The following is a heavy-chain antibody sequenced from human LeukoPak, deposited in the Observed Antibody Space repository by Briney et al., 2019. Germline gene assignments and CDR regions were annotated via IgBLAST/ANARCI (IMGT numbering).Heavy chain of an antibody. CDR2: ISNSSSYI. J-gene: IGHJ4*02. CDR3: AKDGVGATFETYYFDY. D-gene: IGHD1-26*01. V-gene: IGHV3-21*01. Sequence: GGSLRLSCAASGFTFSSYSMNWVRQAPGKGLEWVSSISNSSSYIYYADSVKGRFTISRDSSKNTLYLQMNSLRPEDTAVYYCAKDGVGATFETYYFDYWGQGTLVTVSS. CDR1: GFTFSSYS.